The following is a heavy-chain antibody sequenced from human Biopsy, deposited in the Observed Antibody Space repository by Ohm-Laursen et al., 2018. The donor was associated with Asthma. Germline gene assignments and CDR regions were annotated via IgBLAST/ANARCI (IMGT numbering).Heavy chain of an antibody. V-gene: IGHV1-2*06. Sequence: ASVKVSCKPSAYTFNGYHLHWVRQAPGEGLEWMGRINPNGGATIYAQKFQGRVTMTRDTSISTAYMELSRLTSDDTAVYYCARVQKSPGDRWFDPWGQGTLVTVSS. CDR3: ARVQKSPGDRWFDP. CDR2: INPNGGAT. J-gene: IGHJ5*02. CDR1: AYTFNGYH. D-gene: IGHD7-27*01.